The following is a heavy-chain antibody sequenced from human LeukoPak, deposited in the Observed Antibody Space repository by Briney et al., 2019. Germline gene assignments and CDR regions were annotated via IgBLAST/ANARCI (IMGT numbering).Heavy chain of an antibody. D-gene: IGHD6-13*01. CDR1: GYTFTSYY. J-gene: IGHJ6*03. CDR3: ASEVAAAGYYYYYMDV. V-gene: IGHV1-46*01. Sequence: ASVKVSCKASGYTFTSYYMHWVRQAPGQGLEWMGIINPSGGSTSYAQKFQGRVTMTRDMSTSTVYMELSSLRSEDTAVYYCASEVAAAGYYYYYMDVWGKGTTATVSS. CDR2: INPSGGST.